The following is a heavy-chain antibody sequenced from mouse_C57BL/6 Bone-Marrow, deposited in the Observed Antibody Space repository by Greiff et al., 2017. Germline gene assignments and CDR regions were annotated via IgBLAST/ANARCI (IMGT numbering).Heavy chain of an antibody. J-gene: IGHJ4*01. Sequence: VQLKESGGDLVKPGGSLKLSCAASGFTFSSYGMSWVRQTPDKRLEWVATISSGGSYTYYPDSVKGRFTISRDNAKNTLYLQMSSLKSEDTAMYYCARNRVLLRRAMDYWGQGTSVTVSS. CDR2: ISSGGSYT. CDR3: ARNRVLLRRAMDY. V-gene: IGHV5-6*01. D-gene: IGHD1-1*01. CDR1: GFTFSSYG.